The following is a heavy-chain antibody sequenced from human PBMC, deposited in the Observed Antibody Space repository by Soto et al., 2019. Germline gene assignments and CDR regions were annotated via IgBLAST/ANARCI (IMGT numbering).Heavy chain of an antibody. Sequence: PGGSLRLSCAASGFIFSDYAMNWVRRAPGKGLEWVSVITGSGSRTYYSDSVKGRFTVSRDNSKNTLYLQMNSLRADDTAVYYCAKDHDFWSGYNPPRYFDYWGLGTLVTVSS. CDR1: GFIFSDYA. J-gene: IGHJ4*02. CDR2: ITGSGSRT. D-gene: IGHD3-3*01. V-gene: IGHV3-23*01. CDR3: AKDHDFWSGYNPPRYFDY.